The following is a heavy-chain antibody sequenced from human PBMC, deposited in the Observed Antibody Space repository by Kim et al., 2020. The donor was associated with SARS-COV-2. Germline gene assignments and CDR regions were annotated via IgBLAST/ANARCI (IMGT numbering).Heavy chain of an antibody. CDR2: INHSGST. V-gene: IGHV4-34*01. J-gene: IGHJ5*02. D-gene: IGHD6-13*01. CDR1: GESFSGYY. Sequence: SETLSLTCAVYGESFSGYYWSWIRQPPGKGLEWIGEINHSGSTNYNPSLKSRVTISVDTSKNQFSLKLSSVTAADTAVYYCAGGTAAGTGRAPPLGRRHNRFDPWGQGTLVTVSS. CDR3: AGGTAAGTGRAPPLGRRHNRFDP.